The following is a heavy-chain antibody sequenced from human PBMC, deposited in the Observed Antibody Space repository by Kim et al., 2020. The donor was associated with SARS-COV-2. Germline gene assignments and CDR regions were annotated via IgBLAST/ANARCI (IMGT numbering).Heavy chain of an antibody. Sequence: YYADSVKGRFTISRDNSKNTLYLQMNSLRAEDTAVYYCAQRRYSSGPRGYWGQGTLVTVSS. V-gene: IGHV3-33*01. D-gene: IGHD6-19*01. CDR3: AQRRYSSGPRGY. J-gene: IGHJ4*02.